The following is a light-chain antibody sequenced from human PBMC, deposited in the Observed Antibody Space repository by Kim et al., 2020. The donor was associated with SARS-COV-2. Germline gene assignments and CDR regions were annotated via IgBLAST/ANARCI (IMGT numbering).Light chain of an antibody. J-gene: IGKJ1*01. CDR1: QSVTSSY. CDR3: QQYSNSPRT. Sequence: EIVLTQSPGTLSLSPGERATLSCRASQSVTSSYLAWYQQKPGQAPRLLIYAASSRATGIPDMFSGSGSGTDFTLTISRLEPEDFAVYFCQQYSNSPRTFGQGTKVDI. CDR2: AAS. V-gene: IGKV3-20*01.